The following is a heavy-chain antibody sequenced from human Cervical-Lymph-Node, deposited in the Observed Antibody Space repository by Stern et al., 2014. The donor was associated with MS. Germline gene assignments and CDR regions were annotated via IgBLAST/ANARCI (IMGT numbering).Heavy chain of an antibody. V-gene: IGHV4-30-4*01. D-gene: IGHD3-10*01. CDR1: GASIRSDDYY. CDR2: IHYSGNT. J-gene: IGHJ5*02. Sequence: QVQLQESGPGLVKPSQTLSLTCTVSGASIRSDDYYWTWIRQTPGKGLEWIGYIHYSGNTYYSPSLRSRVTISADTSKNQFSLKLSSVTAADTAVYYCARTDILLIDHWGQGTLVTVSS. CDR3: ARTDILLIDH.